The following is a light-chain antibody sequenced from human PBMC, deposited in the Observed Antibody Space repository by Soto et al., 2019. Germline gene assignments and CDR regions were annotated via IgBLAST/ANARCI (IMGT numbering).Light chain of an antibody. CDR2: AAS. CDR1: QTVRTY. Sequence: DIQMTQSPSSLSASVGDRVTITCRASQTVRTYLNWYQHKPGKAPRLLIYAASSLHSGVPSRFSGSGSGTDFTFTISSLQPEDIATYYCQQCNNLPITFGQGTRLEIK. V-gene: IGKV1-33*01. J-gene: IGKJ5*01. CDR3: QQCNNLPIT.